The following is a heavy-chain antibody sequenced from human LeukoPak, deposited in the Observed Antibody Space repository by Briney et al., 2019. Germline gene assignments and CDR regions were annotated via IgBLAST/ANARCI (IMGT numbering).Heavy chain of an antibody. CDR1: GFTFSGYA. V-gene: IGHV3-48*01. CDR3: ARMYSGYERDY. D-gene: IGHD5-12*01. Sequence: PGGSLRLSCAASGFTFSGYAMAWVRQAPGKGLEWVSYISSSSSTIYYADSVKGRFTISRDNAKNSLYLQMNSLRAEDTAVYYCARMYSGYERDYWGQGTLVTVSS. CDR2: ISSSSSTI. J-gene: IGHJ4*02.